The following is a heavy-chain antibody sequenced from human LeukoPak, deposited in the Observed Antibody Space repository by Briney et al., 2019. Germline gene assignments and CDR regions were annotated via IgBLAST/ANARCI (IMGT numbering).Heavy chain of an antibody. Sequence: GESLKISCKGSGYSFTSYWIGWVRQMPGKGLEWMGIIYPGDSDTRYSPSFQGQVTISADKSISTAYLQWSSLKAPDTAMYYCVRQRDSSGWYFDYWGQGTLVTVFS. D-gene: IGHD6-19*01. CDR1: GYSFTSYW. CDR3: VRQRDSSGWYFDY. CDR2: IYPGDSDT. J-gene: IGHJ4*02. V-gene: IGHV5-51*01.